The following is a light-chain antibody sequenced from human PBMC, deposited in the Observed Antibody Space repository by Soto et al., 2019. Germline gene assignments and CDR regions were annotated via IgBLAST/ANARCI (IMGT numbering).Light chain of an antibody. V-gene: IGLV1-44*01. CDR1: SSNIGTNT. CDR3: AAWDDSLKGLV. J-gene: IGLJ1*01. CDR2: NNN. Sequence: QSVLTQPPSASETPGQRVTISCSGSSSNIGTNTVNWYQLLPGTAPKLLIYNNNQRPSGVPDRFSGSKSGTSASLAISGLQSEDEADYYCAAWDDSLKGLVFGTGTKGTVL.